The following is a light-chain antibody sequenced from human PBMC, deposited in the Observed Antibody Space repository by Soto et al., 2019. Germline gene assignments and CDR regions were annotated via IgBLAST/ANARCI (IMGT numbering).Light chain of an antibody. Sequence: SALTQPASVSGSPGQSITISCTGTSSDVGGYNYVSWYQQHPGKAPKLMIYEVSNRPSGVSNRFSGSKSGNTASLTISGLQAEDEADYYCSSYTSSSINVFGTGTKVTVL. J-gene: IGLJ1*01. CDR3: SSYTSSSINV. V-gene: IGLV2-14*01. CDR1: SSDVGGYNY. CDR2: EVS.